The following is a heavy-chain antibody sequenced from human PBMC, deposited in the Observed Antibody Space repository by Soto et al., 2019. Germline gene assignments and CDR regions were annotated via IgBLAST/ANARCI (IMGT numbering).Heavy chain of an antibody. D-gene: IGHD3-9*01. CDR1: GGSVSSGSYY. J-gene: IGHJ4*02. Sequence: PSETLSLTCTVSGGSVSSGSYYWSWIRQPPGKGLEWIGYIYYSGSTNYNPSLKSRVTISVDTSKNQFSLKLSSVTAADTAVYYCARSRALRYFDWLLNYYFDYWGQGTLVTVSS. CDR2: IYYSGST. V-gene: IGHV4-61*01. CDR3: ARSRALRYFDWLLNYYFDY.